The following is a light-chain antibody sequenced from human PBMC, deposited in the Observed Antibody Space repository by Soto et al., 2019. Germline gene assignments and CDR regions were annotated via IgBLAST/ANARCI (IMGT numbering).Light chain of an antibody. V-gene: IGKV1-39*01. CDR1: HSISSY. J-gene: IGKJ1*01. CDR2: AAS. CDR3: QQSYSTRVT. Sequence: DINITQSPSSLTAYVGDRVNITCRASHSISSYLNWYQQKPGKAPKLLIYAASSLQSGVPSRFSGSGSGTDFTLTISSLQPEDFATYYCQQSYSTRVTFGQGTKVDI.